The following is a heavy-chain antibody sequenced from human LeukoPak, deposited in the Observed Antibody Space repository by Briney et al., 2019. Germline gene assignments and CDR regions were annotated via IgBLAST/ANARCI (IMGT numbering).Heavy chain of an antibody. CDR3: ARVPYYDSSGHPYYFDY. J-gene: IGHJ4*02. Sequence: ASVKVSCKASGGTFSSYAISWVRQAPGQGLEWMGGIIPIFGIANYAQKFQGRVTITADESTSTAYMELSSLRSEDTAVYYCARVPYYDSSGHPYYFDYWGQGTLVTVSS. V-gene: IGHV1-69*13. CDR2: IIPIFGIA. D-gene: IGHD3-22*01. CDR1: GGTFSSYA.